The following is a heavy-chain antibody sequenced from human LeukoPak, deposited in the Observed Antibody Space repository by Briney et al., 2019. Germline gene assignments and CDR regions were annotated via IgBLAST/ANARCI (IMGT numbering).Heavy chain of an antibody. CDR2: INPSGGST. D-gene: IGHD3-10*01. CDR1: GYSFTNYY. Sequence: GASVSVSCKASGYSFTNYYMRWVRQAPGQGLEWMGIINPSGGSTTYEETLQGRFTITRDTSTSTVYMELSSLRSDDTAVYYCARPARTGVDALDIWGQGTMVTVSS. V-gene: IGHV1-46*04. J-gene: IGHJ3*02. CDR3: ARPARTGVDALDI.